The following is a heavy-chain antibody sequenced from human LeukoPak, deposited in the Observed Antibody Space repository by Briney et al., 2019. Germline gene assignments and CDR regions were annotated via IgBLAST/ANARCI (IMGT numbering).Heavy chain of an antibody. CDR3: ASGGYNWNRLDY. D-gene: IGHD1-20*01. CDR2: IKPDGSEK. Sequence: SGGSLRLSCAASGLTLSSCFMTWVRQAPGKGLEWVANIKPDGSEKYYMDSVKGRFTISRDNAKNSLYLQMNSLRAEDTAVYYCASGGYNWNRLDYWGQGTLVTVSS. CDR1: GLTLSSCF. V-gene: IGHV3-7*01. J-gene: IGHJ4*02.